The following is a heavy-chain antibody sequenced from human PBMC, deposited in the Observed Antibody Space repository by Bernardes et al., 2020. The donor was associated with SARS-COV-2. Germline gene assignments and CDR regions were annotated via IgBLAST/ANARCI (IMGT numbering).Heavy chain of an antibody. D-gene: IGHD5-12*01. CDR3: SRVMATCAILLQ. Sequence: ASVKVSCKASGYTFTGYFLHWVRQAPGQGREWMGWIRPDSGGTKYAQKFQGRVTLTRDTSISTAYMDLSSLTSDDTAVYYCSRVMATCAILLQWGQGTLVTVSS. J-gene: IGHJ4*02. CDR1: GYTFTGYF. V-gene: IGHV1-2*02. CDR2: IRPDSGGT.